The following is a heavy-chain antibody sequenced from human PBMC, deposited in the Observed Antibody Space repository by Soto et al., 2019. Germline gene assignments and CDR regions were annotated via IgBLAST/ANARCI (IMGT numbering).Heavy chain of an antibody. D-gene: IGHD3-10*01. CDR1: GFTFSSYG. CDR2: IWYDGSNK. Sequence: PGGSLRLSCAASGFTFSSYGMHWVRQAPGKGLEWVAVIWYDGSNKYYGDSVKGRFTISRDNSKNTLYLQMNSLRAEDTALYYCARDGSVLLWFGESGSFDIWGQGTMVTVSS. V-gene: IGHV3-33*01. J-gene: IGHJ3*02. CDR3: ARDGSVLLWFGESGSFDI.